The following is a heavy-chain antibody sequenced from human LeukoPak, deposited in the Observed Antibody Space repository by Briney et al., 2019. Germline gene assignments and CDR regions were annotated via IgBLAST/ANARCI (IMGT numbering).Heavy chain of an antibody. CDR3: ATDLGRDSSGYYLVY. V-gene: IGHV1-2*04. J-gene: IGHJ4*02. Sequence: ASVKVSCKASGYTFTGYYMHWVRQAPGQGLEWMGWINPNSGGTNYAQKFQGWVTMTRDTSISTAYMELSRLRSEDTAVYYCATDLGRDSSGYYLVYWGQGTLVTVSS. CDR2: INPNSGGT. CDR1: GYTFTGYY. D-gene: IGHD3-22*01.